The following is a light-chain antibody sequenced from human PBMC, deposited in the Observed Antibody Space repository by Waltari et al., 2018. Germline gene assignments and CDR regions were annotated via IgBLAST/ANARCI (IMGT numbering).Light chain of an antibody. J-gene: IGLJ1*01. CDR2: RDD. CDR1: SSNIGRNH. Sequence: QSVVTQPPSASGTPGQRVTIFCSGSSSNIGRNHVYWYRQFPGAAPKLLIYRDDQRASGVADRFSGSKSGTSASLAIGGLRSEDEADYYCATWDDSLSGGVFGTGTKVTVV. V-gene: IGLV1-47*01. CDR3: ATWDDSLSGGV.